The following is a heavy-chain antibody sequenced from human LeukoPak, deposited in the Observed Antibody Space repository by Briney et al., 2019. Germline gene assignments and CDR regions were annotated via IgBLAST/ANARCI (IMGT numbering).Heavy chain of an antibody. CDR2: MNPNSGNT. V-gene: IGHV1-8*01. J-gene: IGHJ5*02. Sequence: GASVKVSCKASGYTFTSYDINWVRQATGQGLEWMGWMNPNSGNTGYAQKFQGRVTMTRNTSISTAYMELSSLRSEDTAVYYCARSAGYDFWSGSPYNWFAPWGQGTLVTVSS. CDR3: ARSAGYDFWSGSPYNWFAP. CDR1: GYTFTSYD. D-gene: IGHD3-3*01.